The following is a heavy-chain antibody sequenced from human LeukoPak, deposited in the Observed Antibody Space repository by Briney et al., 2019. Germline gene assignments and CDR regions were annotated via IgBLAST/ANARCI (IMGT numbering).Heavy chain of an antibody. J-gene: IGHJ5*02. CDR1: GGSISSYY. CDR2: IYYSGST. D-gene: IGHD3-22*01. V-gene: IGHV4-59*01. Sequence: SETLSLTCTVSGGSISSYYWSWIRQPPGKGLDWIGYIYYSGSTNYNPSLKSRVTILVDTSKNQFSLKLSSVTAADTAVYYCARVGRYYYDSSGYYRKGWFDPWGQGTLVTVSS. CDR3: ARVGRYYYDSSGYYRKGWFDP.